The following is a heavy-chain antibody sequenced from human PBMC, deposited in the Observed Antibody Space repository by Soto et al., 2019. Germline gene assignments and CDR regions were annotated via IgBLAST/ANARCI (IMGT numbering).Heavy chain of an antibody. CDR2: IYYSGST. J-gene: IGHJ4*02. V-gene: IGHV4-39*01. CDR1: GGSISSSSYY. CDR3: ARQRVGTVTFDY. Sequence: SETLSLTCTVSGGSISSSSYYWGWIRQPPGKGLEWIGSIYYSGSTYYNPSLKSRVTISVDTSKNQFSLKLSSVTAADTAVYYCARQRVGTVTFDYWGQGTLVTVSS. D-gene: IGHD4-4*01.